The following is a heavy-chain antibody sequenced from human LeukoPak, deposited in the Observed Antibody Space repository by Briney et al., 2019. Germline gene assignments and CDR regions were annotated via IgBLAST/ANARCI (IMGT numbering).Heavy chain of an antibody. J-gene: IGHJ6*03. CDR1: GLTFSPYE. CDR3: ARDPYSGNYGNYYYYYMDV. V-gene: IGHV3-21*01. Sequence: GGSLRLSCEVSGLTFSPYEMNWVRQGPGKGLEWVSSITSTSSYIYYADSVKGRFTISRDNAKNSLYLQMNSLRAEDTALYFCARDPYSGNYGNYYYYYMDVWGKGTTVTISS. D-gene: IGHD1-26*01. CDR2: ITSTSSYI.